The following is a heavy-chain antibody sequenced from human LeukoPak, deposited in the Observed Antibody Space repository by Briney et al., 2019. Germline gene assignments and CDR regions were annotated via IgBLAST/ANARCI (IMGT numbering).Heavy chain of an antibody. CDR2: ISSGSSDI. J-gene: IGHJ5*01. CDR1: GFTFSRYS. Sequence: GGSLRLSCAASGFTFSRYSMNWVRQAPGKGLEWVSSISSGSSDIDYADSVKGRFTISRDNAKNTLYLQMNSLRADDTAVYYCARRYCSSTSCVNWFDSWGQGTLVTVSS. V-gene: IGHV3-21*01. D-gene: IGHD2-2*01. CDR3: ARRYCSSTSCVNWFDS.